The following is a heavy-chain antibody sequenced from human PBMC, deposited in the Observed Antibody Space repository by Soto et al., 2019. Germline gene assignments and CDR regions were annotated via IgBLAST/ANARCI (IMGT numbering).Heavy chain of an antibody. D-gene: IGHD3-3*01. J-gene: IGHJ6*02. CDR3: ARDSSLITIFGVVIEYGMDV. CDR1: GFTFSDYY. V-gene: IGHV3-11*06. CDR2: ISSSSSYT. Sequence: NPGGSLRLSCAASGFTFSDYYMSWIRQAPGKGLEWVSYISSSSSYTNYADSVKGRFTISRDNAKNSLYLQMNSLRAEDTAVYYCARDSSLITIFGVVIEYGMDVWGQGTTVTVSS.